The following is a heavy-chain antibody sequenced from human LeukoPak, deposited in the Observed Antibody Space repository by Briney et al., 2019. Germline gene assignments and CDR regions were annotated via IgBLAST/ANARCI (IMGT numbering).Heavy chain of an antibody. D-gene: IGHD3-16*01. CDR1: GGSISNYY. CDR2: IYNSRST. J-gene: IGHJ3*02. V-gene: IGHV4-4*09. CDR3: ARRNVLTEGEALDI. Sequence: SETLSLTCTVSGGSISNYYWTWIRQPPGKALEWIGYIYNSRSTKYNPSLESRVTISVDTSKTQFSLKLNSATAADTAVYYCARRNVLTEGEALDIWGQGAMVTVSS.